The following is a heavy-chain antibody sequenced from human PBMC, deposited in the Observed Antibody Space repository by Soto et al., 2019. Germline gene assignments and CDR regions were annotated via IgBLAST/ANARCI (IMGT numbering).Heavy chain of an antibody. Sequence: QLQLQESGPGLVKPSETLSLTGTVSGGSSSSSSYYWGWLRQPPGKGLEWIGSIYYSGSTYYNPSRKSRVTLSVDTSKTQFSLKLSSVTGEDTAVYYCARLWFGDFSRGSNYYGMDVWGQGTTVTVSS. CDR1: GGSSSSSSYY. CDR3: ARLWFGDFSRGSNYYGMDV. CDR2: IYYSGST. J-gene: IGHJ6*02. D-gene: IGHD3-10*01. V-gene: IGHV4-39*01.